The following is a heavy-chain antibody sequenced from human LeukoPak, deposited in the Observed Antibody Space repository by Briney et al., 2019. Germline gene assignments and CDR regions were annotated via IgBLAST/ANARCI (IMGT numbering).Heavy chain of an antibody. CDR2: INPNSGGT. D-gene: IGHD1-1*01. CDR1: GYTFTGYY. Sequence: GASVKVSCKASGYTFTGYYMHWVRQAPGQGLEWMGWINPNSGGTNYAQKFQGRVTMTRDTSISTAYMELSRLRSDDTAVYYCARLRRGLESRYYYYYMDVWGKGTTVTVSS. CDR3: ARLRRGLESRYYYYYMDV. V-gene: IGHV1-2*02. J-gene: IGHJ6*03.